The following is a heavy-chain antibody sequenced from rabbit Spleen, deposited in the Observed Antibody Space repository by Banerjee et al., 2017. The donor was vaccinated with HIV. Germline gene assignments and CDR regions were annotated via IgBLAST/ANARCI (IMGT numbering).Heavy chain of an antibody. J-gene: IGHJ6*01. CDR1: GFSFSSSYY. CDR3: ARDTGTSFSTYGMDL. Sequence: QSLEESGGDLVKPGASLTLTCTASGFSFSSSYYMCWVRQAPGKGLEWIACIYAVTGKAVYATWAKGRFTISKTSSTTVTLQMTSLTAADTATYFCARDTGTSFSTYGMDLWGQGTLVTVS. V-gene: IGHV1S40*01. CDR2: IYAVTGKA. D-gene: IGHD7-1*01.